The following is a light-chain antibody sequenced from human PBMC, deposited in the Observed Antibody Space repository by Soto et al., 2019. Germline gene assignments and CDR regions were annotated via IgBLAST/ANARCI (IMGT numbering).Light chain of an antibody. CDR2: AAS. J-gene: IGKJ4*01. CDR3: LQEYTTPLT. CDR1: QAIRND. Sequence: AIQMTQSPSSLSASVGDSVTITCRASQAIRNDVDWYQQRPGEAPKLLIYAASHLQSGIPSRFSASGFGTDFTLTISGLQPEDFATYWCLQEYTTPLTFGGGTTVEIK. V-gene: IGKV1-6*01.